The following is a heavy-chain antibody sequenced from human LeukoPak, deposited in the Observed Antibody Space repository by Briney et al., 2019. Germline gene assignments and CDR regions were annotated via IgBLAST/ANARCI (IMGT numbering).Heavy chain of an antibody. V-gene: IGHV1-8*03. J-gene: IGHJ3*02. CDR2: MNPNSGNT. CDR1: GYTFTSYD. CDR3: ASGGLGYCSSTSCYKYAFDI. Sequence: ASVEVSCKASGYTFTSYDINWVRQATGQGLEWMGWMNPNSGNTGYAQKLQGRVTITRNTSISTAYMELSSLRSDDTAVYYCASGGLGYCSSTSCYKYAFDIWGQGTMVTVSS. D-gene: IGHD2-2*02.